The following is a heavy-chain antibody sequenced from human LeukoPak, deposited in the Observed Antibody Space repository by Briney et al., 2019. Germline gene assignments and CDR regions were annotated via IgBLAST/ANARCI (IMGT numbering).Heavy chain of an antibody. Sequence: GGSLRHSCAASGFTFPIYAMGWVRQAPGKGLEWVSSISARGDNTFYADSVRGRFTVSRGNSKNTLSLQLNSLRAEDTAIYYCAKGGSVGTTTYCDYWGQGTLVTVSS. D-gene: IGHD1/OR15-1a*01. CDR3: AKGGSVGTTTYCDY. V-gene: IGHV3-23*01. CDR2: ISARGDNT. J-gene: IGHJ4*02. CDR1: GFTFPIYA.